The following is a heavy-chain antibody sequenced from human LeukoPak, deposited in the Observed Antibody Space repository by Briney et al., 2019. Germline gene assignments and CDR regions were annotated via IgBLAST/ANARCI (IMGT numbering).Heavy chain of an antibody. J-gene: IGHJ6*02. CDR1: GGSISSYY. D-gene: IGHD6-13*01. CDR2: IYTSGST. CDR3: AGGLAAAGTGYYYYYYGMDV. Sequence: SETLSLTCTVSGGSISSYYWSWIRQPAGKGLEWIGRIYTSGSTNYNPSLKSRVTMSVDTSKNQFSLKLSSVTAADTAVYYCAGGLAAAGTGYYYYYYGMDVWGQGTTVTVSS. V-gene: IGHV4-4*07.